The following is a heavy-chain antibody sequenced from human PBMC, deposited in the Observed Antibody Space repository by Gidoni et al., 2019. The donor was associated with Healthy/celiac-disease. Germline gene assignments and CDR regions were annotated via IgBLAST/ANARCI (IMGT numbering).Heavy chain of an antibody. J-gene: IGHJ5*02. CDR1: GGSISSYY. CDR2: IYYSGST. Sequence: QVQLQESGPGLVKPSETLSLTCTVSGGSISSYYWSWIRQPPGKGLEWIGYIYYSGSTNYNPPLKSRVTISVDTSKNQFSLKLSSVTAADTAVYYCARSGGGYCSSTSCSNWFDPWGQGTLVTVSS. V-gene: IGHV4-59*01. CDR3: ARSGGGYCSSTSCSNWFDP. D-gene: IGHD2-2*01.